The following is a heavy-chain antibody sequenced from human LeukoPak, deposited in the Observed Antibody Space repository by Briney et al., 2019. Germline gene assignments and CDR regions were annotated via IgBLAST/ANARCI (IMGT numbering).Heavy chain of an antibody. CDR2: INHSGST. CDR1: GGSFSGYY. D-gene: IGHD2-2*01. Sequence: SETLSLTCAVYGGSFSGYYWSWIRQPPGKGLEWIGEINHSGSTNYNPSLKSRVTISVDTSKNQFSLKLSSVTAADTAVYYCARVPHRKGTAYAYWGQGTLVTVSS. CDR3: ARVPHRKGTAYAY. J-gene: IGHJ4*02. V-gene: IGHV4-34*01.